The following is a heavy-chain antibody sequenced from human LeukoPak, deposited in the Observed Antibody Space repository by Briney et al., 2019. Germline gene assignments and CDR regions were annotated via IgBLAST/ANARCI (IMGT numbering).Heavy chain of an antibody. J-gene: IGHJ5*02. V-gene: IGHV3-48*04. Sequence: GGSLRLSCVVSEFTVSDYSMNWVRQAPGKRLEWVSYISSGGITDYADSVKGRFTIARDNAKNSLYLHMNSLRAEDTAVYYCARDLEQQWLAEPNPWGQGTLVTVSS. CDR1: EFTVSDYS. D-gene: IGHD6-19*01. CDR3: ARDLEQQWLAEPNP. CDR2: ISSGGIT.